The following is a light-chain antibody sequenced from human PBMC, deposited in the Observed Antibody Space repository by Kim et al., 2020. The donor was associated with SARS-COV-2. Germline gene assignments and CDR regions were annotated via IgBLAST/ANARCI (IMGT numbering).Light chain of an antibody. CDR1: SSDVGGYNY. V-gene: IGLV2-14*03. CDR2: DVS. J-gene: IGLJ2*01. Sequence: GQSITISCTGTSSDVGGYNYVSWYQQHPGKAPKLMIFDVSNRPSGISNRFSGSKSGNTASLTISGLQADDEADYYCSSYTSSRTRVFGGGTQLTVL. CDR3: SSYTSSRTRV.